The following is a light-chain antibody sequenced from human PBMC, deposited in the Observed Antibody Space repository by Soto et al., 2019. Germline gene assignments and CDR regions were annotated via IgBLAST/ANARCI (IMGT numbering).Light chain of an antibody. CDR1: SSNMGTSY. J-gene: IGLJ1*01. Sequence: QLVLTQPPSASGTPGQRVTISCSGSSSNMGTSYVYWYQQLPGTAPKLLIYSNNQRPSGVPDRFSGSKSGTSASLAISGLQSGDEADYYCATWDDRLNGYVFGTGTKLTVL. CDR3: ATWDDRLNGYV. V-gene: IGLV1-44*01. CDR2: SNN.